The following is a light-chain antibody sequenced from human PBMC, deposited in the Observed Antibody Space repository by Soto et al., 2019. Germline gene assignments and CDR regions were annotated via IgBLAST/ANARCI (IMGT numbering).Light chain of an antibody. CDR1: SSDVGGYNY. Sequence: QSALTQPASVSGSPGQSITISCTGTSSDVGGYNYVSWYQQHPGKAPKLMIYEVSNRPSGVSNRFSGSKSGTSASLAITGLQAEDEADYYCQAYDDSLTAVVFGGGTKLTVL. V-gene: IGLV2-14*01. J-gene: IGLJ3*02. CDR3: QAYDDSLTAVV. CDR2: EVS.